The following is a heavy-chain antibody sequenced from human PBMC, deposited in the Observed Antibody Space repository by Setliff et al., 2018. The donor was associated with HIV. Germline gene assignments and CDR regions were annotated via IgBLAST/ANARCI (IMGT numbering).Heavy chain of an antibody. Sequence: SETLSLTCTVSGGPISTYSWSWIRQPPGKGLEWIGYIHYSGNTKYNPSLKSRVAISLDTSKKQFSLKLSSVTAADTSVYYCARVSRLGDSYGYYYYYMDVWGKGTTVTVSS. CDR1: GGPISTYS. J-gene: IGHJ6*03. CDR2: IHYSGNT. V-gene: IGHV4-59*01. D-gene: IGHD3-10*01. CDR3: ARVSRLGDSYGYYYYYMDV.